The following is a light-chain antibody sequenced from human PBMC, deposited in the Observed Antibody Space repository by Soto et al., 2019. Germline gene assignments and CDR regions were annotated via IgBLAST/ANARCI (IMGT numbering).Light chain of an antibody. CDR1: QSVSSN. J-gene: IGKJ5*01. Sequence: EIVMTQSPATLSVSPGERATLSCRASQSVSSNLAWHQQKPGQAPRLLIYGASTRATGIPARFSGSGSGTEFTLTISSLQSEDFAVYYCQQYEKWPPSITFGQGTRLEIK. CDR3: QQYEKWPPSIT. V-gene: IGKV3-15*01. CDR2: GAS.